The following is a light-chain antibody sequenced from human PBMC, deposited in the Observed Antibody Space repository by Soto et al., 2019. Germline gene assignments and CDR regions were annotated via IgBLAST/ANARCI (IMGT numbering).Light chain of an antibody. Sequence: EIVLTQSPATLSLSPGERATLSCRASQSVSSYLAWYQHKPGQAPRLLIYDASNRATGIPARFSGSGSGTDFTLTISSLEPEDFAVYYCQQRSNWPPVLFTFGPGTKVDI. CDR3: QQRSNWPPVLFT. V-gene: IGKV3-11*01. CDR1: QSVSSY. CDR2: DAS. J-gene: IGKJ3*01.